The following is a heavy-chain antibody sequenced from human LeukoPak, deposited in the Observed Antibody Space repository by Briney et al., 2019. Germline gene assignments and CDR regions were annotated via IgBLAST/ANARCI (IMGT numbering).Heavy chain of an antibody. CDR1: GFIFSSYA. D-gene: IGHD2-2*01. J-gene: IGHJ4*02. V-gene: IGHV3-23*01. Sequence: GGSLRLSCAASGFIFSSYAMSWVRQAPGKGLEWVSAISGRGGSTYYADSVKGRFTISRDNSKNTLYLQMNSLRAEDTAVYYCAKMYRPTGGYCSSTSCYPYFDYWGQGTLVTVPS. CDR3: AKMYRPTGGYCSSTSCYPYFDY. CDR2: ISGRGGST.